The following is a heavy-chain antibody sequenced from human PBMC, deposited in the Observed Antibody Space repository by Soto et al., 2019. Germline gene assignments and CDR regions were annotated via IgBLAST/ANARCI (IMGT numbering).Heavy chain of an antibody. CDR3: ARDGTTVTTDYGMDV. CDR1: GFTFSSYA. J-gene: IGHJ6*02. Sequence: GGSLRLSCAASGFTFSSYAMHWVRQAPGKGLEWVAVISYDGSNKYYADSVKGRFTISRDNSKNTLYLQMNSLRDEDTAVYYCARDGTTVTTDYGMDVWGQVPTVTV. V-gene: IGHV3-30-3*01. D-gene: IGHD4-17*01. CDR2: ISYDGSNK.